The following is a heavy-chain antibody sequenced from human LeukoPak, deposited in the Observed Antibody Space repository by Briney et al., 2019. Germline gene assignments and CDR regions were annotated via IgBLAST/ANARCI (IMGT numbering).Heavy chain of an antibody. J-gene: IGHJ5*02. CDR1: GYTFTGYY. CDR2: INPNSGGT. CDR3: ARGNVVVPAATYDNWFDP. V-gene: IGHV1-2*02. D-gene: IGHD2-2*01. Sequence: ASVKVSCKASGYTFTGYYMHWVRQAPGQGLEWMGWINPNSGGTNYAQKFQGRVTMTRDTSISTAYMELSRLRSDDTAVYHCARGNVVVPAATYDNWFDPWGQGTLVTVSS.